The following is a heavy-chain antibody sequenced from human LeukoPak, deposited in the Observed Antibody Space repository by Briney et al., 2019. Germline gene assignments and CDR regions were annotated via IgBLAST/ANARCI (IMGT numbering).Heavy chain of an antibody. CDR3: ARDSGHGMDF. Sequence: GGSLRLSCAASGFTFSSYWMHWVRQAPGKGLVWVSLIISDGSSTTYADSVKGRFTISRDNDKNTLYLQMNSLTVEDTAAYYCARDSGHGMDFWGQGTLVTVSS. CDR1: GFTFSSYW. J-gene: IGHJ4*02. V-gene: IGHV3-74*01. D-gene: IGHD3-10*01. CDR2: IISDGSST.